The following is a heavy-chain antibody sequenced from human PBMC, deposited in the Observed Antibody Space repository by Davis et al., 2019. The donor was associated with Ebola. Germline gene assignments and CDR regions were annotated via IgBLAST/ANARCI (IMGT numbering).Heavy chain of an antibody. CDR1: GFTVSSNY. J-gene: IGHJ6*02. CDR2: IYSGGST. CDR3: ARDVNDSSGYPYYYGMDV. D-gene: IGHD3-22*01. V-gene: IGHV3-53*01. Sequence: PGGSLRLSCAASGFTVSSNYMSWVRQAPGKGLEWVSVIYSGGSTYYADSVKGRFTISRDNSKNTLYLQMNSLRAEDTAVYYCARDVNDSSGYPYYYGMDVWGQGTTVTVSS.